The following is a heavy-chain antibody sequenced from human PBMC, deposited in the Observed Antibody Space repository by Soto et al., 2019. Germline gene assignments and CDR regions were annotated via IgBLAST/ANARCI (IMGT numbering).Heavy chain of an antibody. CDR3: ARAIVGATGGGY. D-gene: IGHD1-26*01. Sequence: ASVKVSCKASGCIFTSYDINWVRQTTGQGLEWMGWMNPNSGNTGYAQKFQGRVTMTRNTSISTAYMELSSLRSEDTAVYYCARAIVGATGGGYWGQGTLVTVSS. CDR1: GCIFTSYD. J-gene: IGHJ4*02. V-gene: IGHV1-8*01. CDR2: MNPNSGNT.